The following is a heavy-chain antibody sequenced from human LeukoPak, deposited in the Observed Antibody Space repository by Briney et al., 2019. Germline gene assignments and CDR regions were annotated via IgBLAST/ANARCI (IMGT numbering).Heavy chain of an antibody. D-gene: IGHD6-13*01. CDR2: IYYSGIT. J-gene: IGHJ6*02. V-gene: IGHV4-39*07. CDR1: GGSISSSSYY. Sequence: SETLSLTCTVSGGSISSSSYYWNWIRQPPGKGLEWIGLIYYSGITSCNPSLKSRVTISVDTSRSQFSLKLSSVAAADTAVYYCARDRYSSSWTPWYYYGMDVWGQGTTVTVSS. CDR3: ARDRYSSSWTPWYYYGMDV.